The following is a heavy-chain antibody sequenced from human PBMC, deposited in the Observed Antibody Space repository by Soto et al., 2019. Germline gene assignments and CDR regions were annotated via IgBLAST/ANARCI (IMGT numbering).Heavy chain of an antibody. CDR1: GGSFSGYY. Sequence: LFLTCAVYGGSFSGYYWSWILQPPGKGLEWIGEINHSGSTNYNPSLKSRVTISVDTSKNQFSLKLSSVTAADTAVYYCARGPLVVVVPAATPFDYWGQGTLVTVSS. CDR3: ARGPLVVVVPAATPFDY. D-gene: IGHD2-2*01. V-gene: IGHV4-34*01. J-gene: IGHJ4*02. CDR2: INHSGST.